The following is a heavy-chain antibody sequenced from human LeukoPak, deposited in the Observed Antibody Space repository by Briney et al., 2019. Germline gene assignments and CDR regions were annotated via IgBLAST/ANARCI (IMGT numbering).Heavy chain of an antibody. CDR3: ARINGRRRPYYYDSSGYYSDAFDI. Sequence: GASVKVSCKASGGTFSSYAISWGRQAPGQGLEWMGRIIPIFGTANYAQKFQGRVTITTDESTSTSYMELSSLRSEETAVYYCARINGRRRPYYYDSSGYYSDAFDIWGQGTMVTVSS. V-gene: IGHV1-69*05. D-gene: IGHD3-22*01. CDR1: GGTFSSYA. CDR2: IIPIFGTA. J-gene: IGHJ3*02.